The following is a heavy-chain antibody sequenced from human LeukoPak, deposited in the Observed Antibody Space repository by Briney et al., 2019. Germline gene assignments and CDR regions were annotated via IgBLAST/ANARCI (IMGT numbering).Heavy chain of an antibody. CDR2: ISYDESDE. Sequence: QPGGSLRLSCAASGFTFSNYGMHWVRQAPGKGLEWVAVISYDESDEYYADSVKGRFTISRDNSKNTLYLQMNSLRPEDTAVYYRAKGVVAATNAAYYGMDVWGQGTTVTVSS. V-gene: IGHV3-30*18. J-gene: IGHJ6*02. D-gene: IGHD2-15*01. CDR1: GFTFSNYG. CDR3: AKGVVAATNAAYYGMDV.